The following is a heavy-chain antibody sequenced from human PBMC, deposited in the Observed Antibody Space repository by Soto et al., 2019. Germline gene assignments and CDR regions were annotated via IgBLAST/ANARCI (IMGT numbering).Heavy chain of an antibody. D-gene: IGHD2-21*01. CDR2: IHYSGST. Sequence: SETLSLTCTVSGVSVNSGNYYWSWIRQTPGKGLEWIGFIHYSGSTNYNPSLKSRVTMSVDTSKNQFSLKLTSVNAADTAVYYCTRGGDAYKNGHWGQGTLVTVSS. CDR3: TRGGDAYKNGH. CDR1: GVSVNSGNYY. V-gene: IGHV4-61*01. J-gene: IGHJ4*02.